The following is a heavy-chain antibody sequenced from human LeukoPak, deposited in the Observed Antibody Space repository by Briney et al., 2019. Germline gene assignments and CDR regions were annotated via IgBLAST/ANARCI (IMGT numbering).Heavy chain of an antibody. CDR3: ARDPVVVMDAFDI. D-gene: IGHD3-22*01. V-gene: IGHV1-2*06. Sequence: ASVKVSCKASGYTFTDYYMHWVRQAPGQGLEWMGRINPYSGGTNYAQKFRGRVIMTMDTSVSTAYMELSSLRSDDTTVYYCARDPVVVMDAFDIWGQGTMVTVSS. CDR2: INPYSGGT. J-gene: IGHJ3*02. CDR1: GYTFTDYY.